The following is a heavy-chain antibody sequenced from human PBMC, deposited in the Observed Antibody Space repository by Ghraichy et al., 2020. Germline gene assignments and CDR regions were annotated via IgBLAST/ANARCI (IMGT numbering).Heavy chain of an antibody. CDR3: AKEAYGVAATQGLVD. J-gene: IGHJ4*02. D-gene: IGHD2-15*01. Sequence: GGSLRLSCAASGFTFSSYGMHWVRQAPGKGLEWVAFIRYDGSNKYYADSVKGRFTISRDNSKNTLYLQMNSLRAEDTAVYYCAKEAYGVAATQGLVDWGQGTLVTVSS. CDR1: GFTFSSYG. V-gene: IGHV3-30*02. CDR2: IRYDGSNK.